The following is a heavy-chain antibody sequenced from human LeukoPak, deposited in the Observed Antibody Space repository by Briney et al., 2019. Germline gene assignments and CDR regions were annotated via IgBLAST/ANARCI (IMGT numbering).Heavy chain of an antibody. CDR2: IYSGGST. D-gene: IGHD3-9*01. V-gene: IGHV3-53*05. CDR3: ARVYYDILTGYYPSDLDC. CDR1: GFTVSSNY. Sequence: GGSLRLSCAASGFTVSSNYMSWVRQAPGKGLEWVSVIYSGGSTYYADSVKGRFTISRDNSKNTLYLQMNGLRSDDTAVYYCARVYYDILTGYYPSDLDCWGQGTLVTVSS. J-gene: IGHJ4*02.